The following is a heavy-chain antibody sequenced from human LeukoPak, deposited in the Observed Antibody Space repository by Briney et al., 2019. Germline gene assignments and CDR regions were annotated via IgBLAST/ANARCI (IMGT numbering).Heavy chain of an antibody. D-gene: IGHD6-6*01. CDR1: GYTFTNYG. CDR3: ARDAFNSSSDWFDP. Sequence: ASVKVSCKASGYTFTNYGIAWVRQAPGQGLEWMGWISAYNGNTNYAQKVQGRVTMTADTSTSASTSAAYMELRSLRSDDTAVYYCARDAFNSSSDWFDPWGQGTLVTVSS. CDR2: ISAYNGNT. J-gene: IGHJ5*02. V-gene: IGHV1-18*01.